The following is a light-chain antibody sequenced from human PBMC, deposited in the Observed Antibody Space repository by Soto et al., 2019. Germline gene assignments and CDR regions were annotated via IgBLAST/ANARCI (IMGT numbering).Light chain of an antibody. CDR2: DSS. CDR3: QQFNDWPRT. J-gene: IGKJ1*01. CDR1: QNIRSA. Sequence: EIVMTQSPAVVSVSPGAGATLSCRASQNIRSALAWYQQKPGQAPRLLMYDSSNRANGVPARFSASGSGTEFTLTITSLQSEDFAVYYCQQFNDWPRTVGQGTKVDSK. V-gene: IGKV3-15*01.